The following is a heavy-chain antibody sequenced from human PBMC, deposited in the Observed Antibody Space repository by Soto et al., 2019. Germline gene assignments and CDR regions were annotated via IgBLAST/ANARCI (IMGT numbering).Heavy chain of an antibody. CDR3: ARDVRKLRFFDY. J-gene: IGHJ4*02. CDR2: INSSGGST. Sequence: GWSLRLSCAASGFTFSSYAMSWVRQAPGKGLEWVSTINSSGGSTYYADSVKGRFTISRDNSKTTLYLQMNSLRAEDTAVYYCARDVRKLRFFDYWGQGNPVTVXX. V-gene: IGHV3-23*01. CDR1: GFTFSSYA. D-gene: IGHD3-3*01.